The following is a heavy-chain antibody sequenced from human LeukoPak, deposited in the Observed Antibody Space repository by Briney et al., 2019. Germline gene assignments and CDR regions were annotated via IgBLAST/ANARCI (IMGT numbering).Heavy chain of an antibody. D-gene: IGHD3-16*01. CDR1: GYPLTTYY. Sequence: GASVKVSCKASGYPLTTYYMHRVRQAPGQGLEWVGIINPSGGSTNYAQKFQGRVTMTRDTSTSTVYMELSSLRSEDTAVYYCARESMIARERKFDFWGQGTLVTVSS. J-gene: IGHJ4*02. CDR2: INPSGGST. V-gene: IGHV1-46*01. CDR3: ARESMIARERKFDF.